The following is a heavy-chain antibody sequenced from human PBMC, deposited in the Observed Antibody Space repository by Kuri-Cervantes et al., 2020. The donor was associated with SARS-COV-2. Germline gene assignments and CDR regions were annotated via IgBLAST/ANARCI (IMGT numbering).Heavy chain of an antibody. CDR1: GFTFSSYS. D-gene: IGHD5-12*01. Sequence: GGSLRLSCAASGFTFSSYSMNWVRQAPGKGLEWVSSISSSSSYIYYADSVKGRFTISRDNAKNSLYLQMNSLRAEDTAVYYCAREISYSGYDLDYWGQGTLVTVSS. V-gene: IGHV3-21*01. J-gene: IGHJ4*02. CDR3: AREISYSGYDLDY. CDR2: ISSSSSYI.